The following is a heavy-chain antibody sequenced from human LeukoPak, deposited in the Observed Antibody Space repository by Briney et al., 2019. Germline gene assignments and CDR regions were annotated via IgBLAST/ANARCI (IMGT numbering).Heavy chain of an antibody. D-gene: IGHD3-22*01. J-gene: IGHJ5*02. CDR1: GFTFSTPW. CDR3: ATATFYVTSGYFPS. V-gene: IGHV3-74*01. Sequence: GGSLRLSCVGSGFTFSTPWIHWVRQAPGQGLVWVSGISGDKSHIAYADPVKGRFTISRDNAKNTLHLQMNSLRDEDTAVYYCATATFYVTSGYFPSWGQGTLVTVSS. CDR2: ISGDKSHI.